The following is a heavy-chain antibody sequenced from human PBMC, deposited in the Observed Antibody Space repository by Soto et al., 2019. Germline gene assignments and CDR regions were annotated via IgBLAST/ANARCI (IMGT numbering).Heavy chain of an antibody. CDR3: AREDDGGDRDYYGLDV. CDR2: IHYSGSI. J-gene: IGHJ6*02. CDR1: DGSISYEYVH. Sequence: TLCLTCTVSDGSISYEYVHWTWIRQSPGKGLEWIGYIHYSGSIIYNPSFKSRVTISVDTSKNQFSLQLSSVTAADTAVYFCAREDDGGDRDYYGLDVWGQGTTVTVSS. V-gene: IGHV4-30-4*08. D-gene: IGHD2-21*02.